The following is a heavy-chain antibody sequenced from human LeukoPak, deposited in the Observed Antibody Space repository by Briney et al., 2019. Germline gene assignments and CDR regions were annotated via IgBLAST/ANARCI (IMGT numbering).Heavy chain of an antibody. CDR3: ARYSGYYSYYFDY. CDR2: IYNSGST. V-gene: IGHV4-59*01. J-gene: IGHJ4*02. Sequence: SETLSLTCTVSGGSIRSYYWSWIRQPPGKGLEWIGYIYNSGSTNYNPSLKSRVTISVDTSKNQFSLKLSSVTAADTAVYYCARYSGYYSYYFDYWGQGTLVTVSS. D-gene: IGHD3-22*01. CDR1: GGSIRSYY.